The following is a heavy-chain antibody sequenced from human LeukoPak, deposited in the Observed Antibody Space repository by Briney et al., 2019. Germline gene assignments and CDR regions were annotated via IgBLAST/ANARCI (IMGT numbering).Heavy chain of an antibody. CDR1: GYTFTGYY. V-gene: IGHV1-2*02. CDR3: AREVALLWFGEWLGDFDY. Sequence: ASVKVSCKASGYTFTGYYMHWVRQAPGQGLEWMGWINPNSGGTNYAQKFQGRVTMTRDTSISTAYMELSSLRSEDTAVYYCAREVALLWFGEWLGDFDYWGQGTLVTVSS. D-gene: IGHD3-10*01. J-gene: IGHJ4*02. CDR2: INPNSGGT.